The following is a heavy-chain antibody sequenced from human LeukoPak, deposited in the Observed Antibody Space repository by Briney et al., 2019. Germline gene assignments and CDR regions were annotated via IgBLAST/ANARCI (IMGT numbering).Heavy chain of an antibody. Sequence: PGGSLRLSCVASGFTFSSYSMNWVRQAPGKGLDWVAYIGSSGASIYYADSVRGRFTISRDNDKHSLYLQMNTLRAEDTAIYYCARDTTWYSSYYFDYWGQGSLVTVSS. CDR3: ARDTTWYSSYYFDY. CDR1: GFTFSSYS. J-gene: IGHJ4*02. V-gene: IGHV3-48*01. D-gene: IGHD6-13*01. CDR2: IGSSGASI.